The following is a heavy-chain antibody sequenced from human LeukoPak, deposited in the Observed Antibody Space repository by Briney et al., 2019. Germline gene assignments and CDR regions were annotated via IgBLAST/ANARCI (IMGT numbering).Heavy chain of an antibody. Sequence: GGSLTLSCAAAGFPFSNYWMTWIRQAPGNGLEWVASIMKGGSETYYVDWEKGRVTSYRDNAQISLYVQMNSLRAEDTTVYYCARGSYYGTSGYVNWYFDLWGRGTLVTVSS. CDR2: IMKGGSET. V-gene: IGHV3-7*01. D-gene: IGHD3-22*01. CDR3: ARGSYYGTSGYVNWYFDL. J-gene: IGHJ2*01. CDR1: GFPFSNYW.